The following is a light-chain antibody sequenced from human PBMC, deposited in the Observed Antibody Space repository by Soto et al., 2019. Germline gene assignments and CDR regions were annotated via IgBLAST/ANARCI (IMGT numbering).Light chain of an antibody. CDR2: GPS. V-gene: IGKV3-15*01. Sequence: EIVMTQSPATLSVAPGERATLSCRASQSVSSNLARYQQKPGQAPRPLIYGPSTRAPGIPARFSGSGSGTEFTLTISSLQSEDLAVYYCQQYNNWPPWTFGQGTKVEIK. J-gene: IGKJ1*01. CDR1: QSVSSN. CDR3: QQYNNWPPWT.